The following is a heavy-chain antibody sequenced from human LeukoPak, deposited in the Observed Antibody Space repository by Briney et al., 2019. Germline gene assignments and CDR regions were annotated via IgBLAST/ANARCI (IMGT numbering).Heavy chain of an antibody. D-gene: IGHD1-26*01. CDR2: INNNGSST. Sequence: PGESLRLSCSASGFTFSSYSMDWVRQAPGKGPEYVSGINNNGSSTQYADSVKGRFTISRDNSKNTVYLQMSSLRPEDTAVYYCVKAKVGATFDSWGQGTLVTVSS. V-gene: IGHV3-64D*06. CDR1: GFTFSSYS. J-gene: IGHJ4*02. CDR3: VKAKVGATFDS.